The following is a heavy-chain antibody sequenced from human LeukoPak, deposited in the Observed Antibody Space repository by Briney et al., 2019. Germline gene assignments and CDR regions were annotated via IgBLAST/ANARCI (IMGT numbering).Heavy chain of an antibody. V-gene: IGHV3-33*06. CDR3: AKDMLTVTTLGWFDP. CDR2: IWYDGTKK. D-gene: IGHD4-17*01. CDR1: GFSFSSYG. Sequence: PGGSLRLSCAASGFSFSSYGMHWVRQAPGKGLEWVAVIWYDGTKKYYADSVKGRFTISRDNSKNTLYLQMNSLRAEDTAVYYCAKDMLTVTTLGWFDPWGQGTLVTVSS. J-gene: IGHJ5*02.